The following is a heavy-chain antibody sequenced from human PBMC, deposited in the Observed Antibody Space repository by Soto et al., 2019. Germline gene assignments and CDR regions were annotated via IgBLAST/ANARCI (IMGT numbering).Heavy chain of an antibody. V-gene: IGHV4-34*01. CDR1: GGSFSGYY. CDR3: ARLRMGIGVLRYFALPFDY. J-gene: IGHJ4*02. CDR2: INHSGST. Sequence: SETLSLTCAVYGGSFSGYYWSWIRQPPGKGLEWIGEINHSGSTNYNPSLKSRVTISVDTSKNQFSLKLSSVTAADTAVYYCARLRMGIGVLRYFALPFDYWGQGTLVTVSS. D-gene: IGHD3-9*01.